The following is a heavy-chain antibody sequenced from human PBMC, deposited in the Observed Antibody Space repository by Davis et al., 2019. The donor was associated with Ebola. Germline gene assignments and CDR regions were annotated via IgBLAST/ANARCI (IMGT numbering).Heavy chain of an antibody. CDR3: ARDGPDYYGLDV. CDR1: GYTFTGYY. CDR2: INPSGGST. Sequence: ASVKVSCKAFGYTFTGYYMHWVRQAPGQGLEWMGVINPSGGSTSYAQKFQGRATITRDTSTRTVYMEVTRLRSDDTAVYYCARDGPDYYGLDVWGQGTAVTVSS. V-gene: IGHV1-46*01. J-gene: IGHJ6*02.